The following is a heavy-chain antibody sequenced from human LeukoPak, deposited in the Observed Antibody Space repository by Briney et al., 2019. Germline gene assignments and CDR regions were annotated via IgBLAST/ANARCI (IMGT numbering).Heavy chain of an antibody. D-gene: IGHD3-10*01. CDR1: GYTFTGYY. V-gene: IGHV1-2*02. J-gene: IGHJ5*02. Sequence: ASVKVSCKASGYTFTGYYMHWVRQAPGQGLEWMGWINPNSGGTNYAQKFQGRVTMTRDTSISTAYMELSRLRSDDTAVYYCARALLWFGELSGTNWFDPWGQGTLVTVSS. CDR2: INPNSGGT. CDR3: ARALLWFGELSGTNWFDP.